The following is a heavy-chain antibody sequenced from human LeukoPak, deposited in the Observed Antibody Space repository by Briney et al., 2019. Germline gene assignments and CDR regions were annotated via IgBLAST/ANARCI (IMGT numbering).Heavy chain of an antibody. J-gene: IGHJ6*03. D-gene: IGHD6-13*01. CDR2: ISSSGSTI. CDR1: GFTFSDYY. V-gene: IGHV3-11*01. Sequence: GGSLRLSCAASGFTFSDYYMSWIRQAPGKGLEWVSYISSSGSTIYYADSVKGRFTISRDNAKNSLYLQMNSLRAEDTAVYYCARIVYSSSWSRYYYYYYMDVWGKGTTVTVSS. CDR3: ARIVYSSSWSRYYYYYYMDV.